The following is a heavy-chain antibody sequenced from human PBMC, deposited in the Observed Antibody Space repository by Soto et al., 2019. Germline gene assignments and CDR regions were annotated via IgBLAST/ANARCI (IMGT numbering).Heavy chain of an antibody. D-gene: IGHD3-3*01. J-gene: IGHJ4*02. CDR1: GYTFTSYV. CDR3: ARGIWSGTSRKYYFDY. V-gene: IGHV1-3*01. CDR2: INAGNGNT. Sequence: GASVKVSCKASGYTFTSYVMLWVRQAPGQRLEWMGWINAGNGNTKYSQDFQGRLIITRDTSAMTVYMELSSLRSEDTSVYYCARGIWSGTSRKYYFDYWGQGSLVTLSS.